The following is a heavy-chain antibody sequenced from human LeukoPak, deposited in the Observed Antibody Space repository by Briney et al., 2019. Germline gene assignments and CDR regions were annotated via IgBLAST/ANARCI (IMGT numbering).Heavy chain of an antibody. CDR3: AAIYYYDSSGYLFDY. Sequence: ASVKVSCKASGFTFTSSAMQWVRQAPGQRLEWIGWIVVGSGNTNYAQKFQERVTITRDMSTSTAYMELSSLRSEDTAVYYCAAIYYYDSSGYLFDYWGQGTLVTVSS. CDR1: GFTFTSSA. V-gene: IGHV1-58*02. D-gene: IGHD3-22*01. J-gene: IGHJ4*02. CDR2: IVVGSGNT.